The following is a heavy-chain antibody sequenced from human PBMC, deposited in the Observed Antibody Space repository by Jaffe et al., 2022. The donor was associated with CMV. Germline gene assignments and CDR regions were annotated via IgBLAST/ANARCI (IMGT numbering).Heavy chain of an antibody. Sequence: EVQLVESGGGLVKPGGSLRLSCAASGFTFSSYSMNWVRQAPGKGLEWVSSISSSSSYIYYADSVKGRFTISRDNAKNSLYLQMNSLRAEDTAVYYCARDLYYDFWSGYPDNNWFDPWGQGTLVTVSS. V-gene: IGHV3-21*01. J-gene: IGHJ5*02. CDR3: ARDLYYDFWSGYPDNNWFDP. CDR2: ISSSSSYI. CDR1: GFTFSSYS. D-gene: IGHD3-3*01.